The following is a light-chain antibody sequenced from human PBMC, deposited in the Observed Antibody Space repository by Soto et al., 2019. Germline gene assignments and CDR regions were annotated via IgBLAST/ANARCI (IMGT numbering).Light chain of an antibody. CDR2: GAS. J-gene: IGKJ2*01. CDR3: QQYGSSPDP. Sequence: EIVLTQSPGTLSLSPGERATLSCRASQSVSSSYLAWYQQKPGQAPRLLIYGASSSATGIPDRFSGSGSGTDFTLTISRLEPEDFAVYYCQQYGSSPDPFGQGTKLEIK. V-gene: IGKV3-20*01. CDR1: QSVSSSY.